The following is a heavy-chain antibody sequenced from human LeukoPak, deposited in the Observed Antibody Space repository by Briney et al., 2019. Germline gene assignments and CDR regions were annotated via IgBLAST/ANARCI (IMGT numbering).Heavy chain of an antibody. V-gene: IGHV3-23*01. CDR3: ARDGDTVLTRGYYYYTDV. Sequence: GGSLRLSCAASGFTFSSYAMSWVRQAPGKGLEWVSAISGSGGSTYYADSVKGRFTISRDNSKNTLYLQMNSLRAEDTALYYCARDGDTVLTRGYYYYTDVWGKGTTVTVSS. CDR2: ISGSGGST. D-gene: IGHD4-23*01. J-gene: IGHJ6*03. CDR1: GFTFSSYA.